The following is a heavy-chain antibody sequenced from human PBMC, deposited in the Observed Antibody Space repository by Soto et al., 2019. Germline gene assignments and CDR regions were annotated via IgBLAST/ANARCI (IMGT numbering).Heavy chain of an antibody. V-gene: IGHV1-3*05. D-gene: IGHD6-19*01. Sequence: QVQLVQSGAEEKKPGASVKVSCKASGYTFTSYAMHWVRQAPGQRLEWMGWINAGNGNTKYSQKFQGRVTITRDTSASTAYMELSSLRSEDTAVYYCARVASSGWSLAYWGQGTLVTVSS. CDR2: INAGNGNT. CDR1: GYTFTSYA. CDR3: ARVASSGWSLAY. J-gene: IGHJ4*02.